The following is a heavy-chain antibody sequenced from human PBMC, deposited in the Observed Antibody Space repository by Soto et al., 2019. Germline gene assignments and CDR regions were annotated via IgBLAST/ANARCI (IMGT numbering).Heavy chain of an antibody. J-gene: IGHJ4*02. CDR3: AKEVSLGSTVDLGY. V-gene: IGHV3-23*01. Sequence: GGSLRLSCAASGCTFSIFAMSWVRQSPGKGLEWVSTISGSGGSTYYADAVKGRFTISRDNSMGTLYLQMKSLRVEDTAIYYCAKEVSLGSTVDLGYWGQGALVTVSS. CDR1: GCTFSIFA. D-gene: IGHD7-27*01. CDR2: ISGSGGST.